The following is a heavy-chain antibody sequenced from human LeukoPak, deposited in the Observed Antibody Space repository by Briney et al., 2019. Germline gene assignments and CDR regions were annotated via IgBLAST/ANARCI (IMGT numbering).Heavy chain of an antibody. CDR1: GGSIRSDGYY. V-gene: IGHV4-31*03. CDR3: ARYRGSGGRLAFDI. J-gene: IGHJ3*02. Sequence: PSETLSLTCTVSGGSIRSDGYYWTWIRQHPGKGLEWIGYIYYSGTTYYNPSLESRVTLSVDTSKNQFSLRLSSVTAADTAVYYCARYRGSGGRLAFDIWGQGTMATVSS. D-gene: IGHD2-15*01. CDR2: IYYSGTT.